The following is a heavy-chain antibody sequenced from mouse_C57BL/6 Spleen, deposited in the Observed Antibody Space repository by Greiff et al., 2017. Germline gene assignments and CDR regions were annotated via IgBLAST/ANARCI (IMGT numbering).Heavy chain of an antibody. Sequence: EVKLVESGPGLVKPSQSLSLTCSVTGYSITSGYYWNWIRQFPGNKLEWMGYISYDGSNNYNPSLKNRISITRDTSKNQFFLKLNSVTTEDTATYYCARVLTGYAMDYWGQGTSVTVSS. CDR3: ARVLTGYAMDY. V-gene: IGHV3-6*01. CDR1: GYSITSGYY. J-gene: IGHJ4*01. CDR2: ISYDGSN. D-gene: IGHD4-1*01.